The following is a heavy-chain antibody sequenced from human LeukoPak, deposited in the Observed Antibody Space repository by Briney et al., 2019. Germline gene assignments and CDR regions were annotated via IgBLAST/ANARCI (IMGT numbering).Heavy chain of an antibody. CDR1: GGTFSSYT. Sequence: ASVKVSCKASGGTFSSYTISWVRQAPGQGLEWMGRIIPILGIANYAQKFQGRVTITADKSTSTAYMELSSLRSEDTAVYYCARSGKGLVMKAFDIWGQGTMVTVSS. D-gene: IGHD6-19*01. CDR2: IIPILGIA. V-gene: IGHV1-69*02. CDR3: ARSGKGLVMKAFDI. J-gene: IGHJ3*02.